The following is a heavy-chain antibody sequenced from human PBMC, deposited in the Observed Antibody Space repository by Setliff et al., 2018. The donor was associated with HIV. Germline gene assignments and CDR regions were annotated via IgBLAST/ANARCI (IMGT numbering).Heavy chain of an antibody. CDR1: GGSISSSNW. D-gene: IGHD4-17*01. V-gene: IGHV4-4*02. J-gene: IGHJ4*02. CDR3: ASFFVTTVTNQDY. Sequence: SETLSLTCAVSGGSISSSNWWSWVRQPPGKGLEWIGEIYHSGSTNCNPSLKSRVTISLDTSNNQFSLKLTSVTAADTAMYYCASFFVTTVTNQDYWGQGTPVTVSS. CDR2: IYHSGST.